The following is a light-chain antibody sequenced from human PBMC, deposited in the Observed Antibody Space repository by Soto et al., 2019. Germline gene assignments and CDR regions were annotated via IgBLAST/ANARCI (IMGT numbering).Light chain of an antibody. CDR3: MQGTHWPYT. V-gene: IGKV2-30*01. CDR2: KVS. Sequence: VVMTQSPLSLPVTLGQPASISCRSSQSLVYVNGDTYLDWFQHRPGQSPRRLIYKVSNRDSWVPDRFSGSGSGPDFTLKISRVEAEDVGVYYCMQGTHWPYTFGQGTKLEIK. J-gene: IGKJ2*01. CDR1: QSLVYVNGDTY.